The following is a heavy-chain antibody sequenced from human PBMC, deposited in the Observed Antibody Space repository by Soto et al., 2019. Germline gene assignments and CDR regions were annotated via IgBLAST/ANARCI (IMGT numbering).Heavy chain of an antibody. CDR3: ARHNDILTGYVYYYYMYV. V-gene: IGHV4-59*08. D-gene: IGHD3-9*01. J-gene: IGHJ6*03. Sequence: PSETLSLTCTVSGGSISSYYWSWIRQPPGKGLEWIGYIYYSGSTNYNPSLKSRVTISVDTSKNQFSLKLSSVTAADTAVYYCARHNDILTGYVYYYYMYVWGKLTTFTVS. CDR2: IYYSGST. CDR1: GGSISSYY.